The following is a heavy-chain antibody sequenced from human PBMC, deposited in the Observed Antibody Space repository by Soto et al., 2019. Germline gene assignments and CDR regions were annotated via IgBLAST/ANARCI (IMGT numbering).Heavy chain of an antibody. CDR3: ARLSWGVAARYYYYYMDV. D-gene: IGHD6-6*01. V-gene: IGHV1-3*01. Sequence: ASVKVSCKASGYTFTSYAMHLVRQAPRQRLEWMGWINAGNGNTKYSQKFQGRVTITRDTSASTAYMELSSLRSEDTAVYYCARLSWGVAARYYYYYMDVWGKGTTVTVSS. CDR2: INAGNGNT. CDR1: GYTFTSYA. J-gene: IGHJ6*03.